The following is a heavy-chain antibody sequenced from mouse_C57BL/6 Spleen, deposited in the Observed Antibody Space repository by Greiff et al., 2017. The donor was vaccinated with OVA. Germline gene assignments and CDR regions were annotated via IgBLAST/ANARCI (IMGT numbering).Heavy chain of an antibody. D-gene: IGHD2-5*01. CDR1: GFTFSDYY. V-gene: IGHV5-16*02. CDR3: ARRYSNYVYYFDY. J-gene: IGHJ2*01. Sequence: EVQVVESEGGLVQPGSSMKLSCTASGFTFSDYYMAWVRQVPEKGLEWVANINYDGSSTYYLDSLKSRLIISRDNAKNILYLQMSSLKSEDTATYYCARRYSNYVYYFDYWGQGTTLTVSS. CDR2: INYDGSST.